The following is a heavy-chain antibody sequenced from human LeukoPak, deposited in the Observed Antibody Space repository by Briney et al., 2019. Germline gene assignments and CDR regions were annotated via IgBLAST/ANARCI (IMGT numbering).Heavy chain of an antibody. CDR1: GGSISSSSYY. Sequence: TSETLSLTCTVSGGSISSSSYYWGWIRQPPGKGLEWIGSIYYSGSTYYNPSLKSRVTISVDTSKNQFFLKLSSVTAADTAVYYCARHRLGHYDILTGNTWRHFDYWGQGTLVTVSS. V-gene: IGHV4-39*01. D-gene: IGHD3-9*01. CDR3: ARHRLGHYDILTGNTWRHFDY. J-gene: IGHJ4*02. CDR2: IYYSGST.